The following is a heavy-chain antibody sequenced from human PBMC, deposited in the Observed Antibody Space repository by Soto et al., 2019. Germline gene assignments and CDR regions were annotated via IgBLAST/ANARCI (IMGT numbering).Heavy chain of an antibody. Sequence: GGSLRLCCLASGFTFGDYAMSWLRQAPGKGLEWVGFIRSKAYGGITEYAASVKGRFTILRDDSKNIAYLQMNSLRTEDTAVYYCTNPPDSPSWHPYPQSWGLGTLVTVSS. V-gene: IGHV3-49*03. CDR3: TNPPDSPSWHPYPQS. D-gene: IGHD2-21*01. CDR2: IRSKAYGGIT. J-gene: IGHJ5*02. CDR1: GFTFGDYA.